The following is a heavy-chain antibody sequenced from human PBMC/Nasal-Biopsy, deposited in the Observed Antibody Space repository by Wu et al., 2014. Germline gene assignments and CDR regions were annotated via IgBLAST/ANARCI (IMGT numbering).Heavy chain of an antibody. CDR3: AKALRVPAAIRPDYYYYYGMDV. V-gene: IGHV3-30*18. Sequence: RLSCAASGFTFSSYGMHWVRQAPGKGLEWVAVISYDGSNKYYADSVKGRFTISRDNSKNTLYLQMNSLRAEDTAVYYCAKALRVPAAIRPDYYYYYGMDVWGQGTTVTVSS. CDR1: GFTFSSYG. CDR2: ISYDGSNK. D-gene: IGHD2-2*02. J-gene: IGHJ6*02.